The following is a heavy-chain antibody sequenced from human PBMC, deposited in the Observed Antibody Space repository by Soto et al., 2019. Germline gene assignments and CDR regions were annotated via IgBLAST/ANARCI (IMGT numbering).Heavy chain of an antibody. V-gene: IGHV1-18*01. J-gene: IGHJ4*02. CDR1: GYTLTSYG. D-gene: IGHD5-18*01. CDR2: ISAYNGNT. CDR3: TKTIGYSSAFDY. Sequence: QVQLVQSGDEVKKPGASVKVSCKASGYTLTSYGISWVRQAPGQGLERMGWISAYNGNTNYAQKLRGRVTMTTDTSTSIAYMELSSLRSDDTAVYYCTKTIGYSSAFDYWGPGTLVTVSS.